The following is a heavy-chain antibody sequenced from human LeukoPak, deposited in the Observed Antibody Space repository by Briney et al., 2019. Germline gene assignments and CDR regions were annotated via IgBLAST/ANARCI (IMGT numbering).Heavy chain of an antibody. CDR1: GGSFSGYY. CDR3: ARVGSSSPTLFDY. Sequence: PSETLSLTCAVYGGSFSGYYWSWIRQPPGKGLEWIGEINHSGSTNYNPSLKSRVTISVNTSKNQFSLKLNSVTAADTAVYYCARVGSSSPTLFDYWGQGTLVTVSS. CDR2: INHSGST. J-gene: IGHJ4*02. V-gene: IGHV4-34*01. D-gene: IGHD6-6*01.